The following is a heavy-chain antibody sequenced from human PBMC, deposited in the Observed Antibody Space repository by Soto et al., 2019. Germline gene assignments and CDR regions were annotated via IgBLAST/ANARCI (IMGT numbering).Heavy chain of an antibody. V-gene: IGHV3-30-3*01. CDR3: ARDRVAANGRILDY. D-gene: IGHD2-15*01. CDR1: GFTFSSYA. J-gene: IGHJ4*02. CDR2: ISYDGSNK. Sequence: GGSLRLSCAASGFTFSSYAMHWVRQAPGKGLEWVAVISYDGSNKYYADSVKGRFTISRDNSKNTLYLQMNSLRAEDTAVYYCARDRVAANGRILDYWGQGTLVTVSS.